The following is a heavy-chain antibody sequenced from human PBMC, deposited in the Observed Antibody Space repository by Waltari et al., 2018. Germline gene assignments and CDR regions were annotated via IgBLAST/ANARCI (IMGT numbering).Heavy chain of an antibody. D-gene: IGHD2-21*02. Sequence: QVQLQQWGAGLLKPSETLSLTCAVYGGSFSGYYWSWIRQPPGKGLEWIGEINHSGSTNYNPSLKSRVTISVDTSKNQFSLKLSSVTAADTAVYYCARPGVVTALRVKYFQHWGQGTLVTVSS. CDR1: GGSFSGYY. J-gene: IGHJ1*01. CDR3: ARPGVVTALRVKYFQH. CDR2: INHSGST. V-gene: IGHV4-34*01.